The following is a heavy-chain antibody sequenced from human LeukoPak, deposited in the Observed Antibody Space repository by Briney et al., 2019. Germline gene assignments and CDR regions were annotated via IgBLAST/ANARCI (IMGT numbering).Heavy chain of an antibody. Sequence: GSLRLSCAASGFTFSSYGMHWVRQAPGKGLEWVAVIWDDGSKKYYADAVKGRFTISRDNSKNTLYLQMTSLRAEDTAVYYSARRYCSGGTCYSFRGDWFDPWGQGTLVTVSS. CDR2: IWDDGSKK. D-gene: IGHD2-15*01. CDR3: ARRYCSGGTCYSFRGDWFDP. V-gene: IGHV3-33*01. J-gene: IGHJ5*02. CDR1: GFTFSSYG.